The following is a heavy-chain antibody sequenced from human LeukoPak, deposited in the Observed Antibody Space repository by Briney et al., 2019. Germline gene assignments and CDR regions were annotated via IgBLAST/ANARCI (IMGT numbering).Heavy chain of an antibody. CDR3: ARGIVVVPAAINFDY. J-gene: IGHJ4*02. Sequence: SVKVSCKASGGTFSSYAISWVRQAPGQGLEWMGGIIPIFGTANYAQKFQGRVTITTDEPTSTAYMELSSLRSEDTAVYYCARGIVVVPAAINFDYWGQGTLVTVSS. V-gene: IGHV1-69*05. D-gene: IGHD2-2*01. CDR2: IIPIFGTA. CDR1: GGTFSSYA.